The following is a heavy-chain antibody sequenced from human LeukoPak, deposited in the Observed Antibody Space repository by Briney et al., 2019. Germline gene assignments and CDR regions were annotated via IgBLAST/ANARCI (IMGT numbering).Heavy chain of an antibody. Sequence: SVKVSCKASGGTFTSYAISWVRQAPGQGREWMGGIIPIFGRANYAQKFQGRVRITTDESKRTANMEMSRKRARDTAVYYCATPVGYGSGRILTGAYYFDFWGQGTLVTVPS. V-gene: IGHV1-69*05. CDR3: ATPVGYGSGRILTGAYYFDF. D-gene: IGHD3-10*01. CDR2: IIPIFGRA. J-gene: IGHJ4*02. CDR1: GGTFTSYA.